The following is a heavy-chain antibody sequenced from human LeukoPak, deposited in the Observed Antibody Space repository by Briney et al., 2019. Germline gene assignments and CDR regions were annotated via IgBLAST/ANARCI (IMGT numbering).Heavy chain of an antibody. CDR2: ISWNSGSI. Sequence: PGGSLRLSCAASGFTFDDYVMHWVRQAPGKGLEWVSGISWNSGSIGYADSVKGRFTISRDNAKNSLYLQMNSLRAEDTALYYCAKGVDIVATIPSYFDYWGQGTLVTVSS. CDR3: AKGVDIVATIPSYFDY. V-gene: IGHV3-9*01. D-gene: IGHD5-12*01. CDR1: GFTFDDYV. J-gene: IGHJ4*02.